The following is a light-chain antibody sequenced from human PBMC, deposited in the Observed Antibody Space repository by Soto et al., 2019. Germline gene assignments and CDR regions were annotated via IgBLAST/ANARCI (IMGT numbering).Light chain of an antibody. J-gene: IGKJ1*01. CDR3: QNYDSVPRT. CDR1: QGINNY. V-gene: IGKV1-27*01. CDR2: AAS. Sequence: DIQMTQSPSSLSASVGDTVTITCRASQGINNYLAWFQQRPGKAPKLLIYAASTLQSGVPSRFRGSRSGTDFTLTISSLQPEDVATFYCQNYDSVPRTFGQGTKVDIK.